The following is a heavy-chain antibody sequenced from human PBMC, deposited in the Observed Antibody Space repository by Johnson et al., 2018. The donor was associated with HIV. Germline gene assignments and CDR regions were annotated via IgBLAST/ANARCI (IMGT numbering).Heavy chain of an antibody. J-gene: IGHJ3*02. CDR3: ASPGTVVTGLAFDI. CDR1: GFTFSSYA. Sequence: QVQLVESGGGLVQPGGSLKLSCASSGFTFSSYAMHWVRQAPGKGLKWVAVISYDGSNKYYADSVKGRFTISRDNSKNTLYLQMNSLRAEDTAVYYCASPGTVVTGLAFDIWGQGTMVTVSS. CDR2: ISYDGSNK. V-gene: IGHV3-30*04. D-gene: IGHD4-23*01.